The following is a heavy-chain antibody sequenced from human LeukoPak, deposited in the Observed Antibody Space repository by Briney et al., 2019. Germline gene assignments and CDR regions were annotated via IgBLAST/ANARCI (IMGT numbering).Heavy chain of an antibody. D-gene: IGHD6-19*01. CDR1: GYTFTGYY. CDR2: INPNSGGT. CDR3: ARASGGWIIDY. V-gene: IGHV1-2*06. Sequence: GASVKVSCKASGYTFTGYYVHWVRQSPGQGLEWKGRINPNSGGTNYAQKFQGRVTMTRDTSISTAYMELSRLRSDDTAVYYCARASGGWIIDYWGQGTLVTVSS. J-gene: IGHJ4*02.